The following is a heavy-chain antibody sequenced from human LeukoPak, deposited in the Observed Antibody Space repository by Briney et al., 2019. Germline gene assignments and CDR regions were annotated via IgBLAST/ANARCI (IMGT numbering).Heavy chain of an antibody. Sequence: SETLSLTCTVSGYSISSGYYWGWIRQPPGKGLEWIGSIYQSGSTYYNPSLKSRVTISVDTSKNQFSLKLSSVTAADTAVYYCARVRYSSGWRDAFDIWGQGTMVTVSS. CDR2: IYQSGST. V-gene: IGHV4-38-2*02. D-gene: IGHD6-19*01. J-gene: IGHJ3*02. CDR3: ARVRYSSGWRDAFDI. CDR1: GYSISSGYY.